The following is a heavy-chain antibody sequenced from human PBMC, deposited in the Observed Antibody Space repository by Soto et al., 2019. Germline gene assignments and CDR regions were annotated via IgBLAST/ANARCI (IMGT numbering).Heavy chain of an antibody. CDR2: VNHSGST. Sequence: QVQLQQWGAGLLKPSETLSLTCAVYGGSFSGYYWSWIRQPPGKGLEWIGEVNHSGSTNYNPSIKSRVTISVDTPMNQSSLKLSSVTAANTAVYYGASATPRIAARRGAFGGYNWFDPWGQGTLVTVSS. J-gene: IGHJ5*02. V-gene: IGHV4-34*01. CDR3: ASATPRIAARRGAFGGYNWFDP. CDR1: GGSFSGYY. D-gene: IGHD6-6*01.